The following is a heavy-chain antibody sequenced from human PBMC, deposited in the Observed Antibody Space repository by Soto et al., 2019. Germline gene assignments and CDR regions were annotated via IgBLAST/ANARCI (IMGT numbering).Heavy chain of an antibody. CDR1: GFTFSSYT. CDR2: ISTGGES. D-gene: IGHD6-25*01. Sequence: GGSLRLSCAASGFTFSSYTMTWLRQAPGKGLEWVSAISTGGESHYADSVKGRFTISRDNSRNTLYLQMNSLRAEDTAGYYCGKGGASGLSRGAQGISLPVSS. J-gene: IGHJ4*02. V-gene: IGHV3-23*01. CDR3: GKGGASGLSR.